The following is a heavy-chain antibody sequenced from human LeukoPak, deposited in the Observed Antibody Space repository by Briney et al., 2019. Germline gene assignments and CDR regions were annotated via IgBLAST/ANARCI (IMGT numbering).Heavy chain of an antibody. J-gene: IGHJ4*02. CDR3: AGGREGYCTNGVCYSPFDY. CDR1: GGSSSGYY. Sequence: PSETLSLTCAVYGGSSSGYYWSWIRQPPGKGLEWIGEINHSGSTNYNPSLKSRVTISVGTSKNQFSLKLSSVTAADTAVYYCAGGREGYCTNGVCYSPFDYWGQGTLVTVSS. D-gene: IGHD2-8*01. V-gene: IGHV4-34*01. CDR2: INHSGST.